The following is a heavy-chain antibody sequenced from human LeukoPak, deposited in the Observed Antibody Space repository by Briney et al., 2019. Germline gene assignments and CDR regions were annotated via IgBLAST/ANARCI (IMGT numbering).Heavy chain of an antibody. Sequence: GRSLRLSCAASGFTFSSYGMHWVRQAPGKGLEWVAVIWYDGSNKYYADSVKGRFTISRDNSKNTLYLQMNSLRAEDTAVYYCARDPSDGYCSSTSCYGGFDYWGQGTLVTVSS. J-gene: IGHJ4*02. D-gene: IGHD2-2*01. V-gene: IGHV3-33*01. CDR1: GFTFSSYG. CDR2: IWYDGSNK. CDR3: ARDPSDGYCSSTSCYGGFDY.